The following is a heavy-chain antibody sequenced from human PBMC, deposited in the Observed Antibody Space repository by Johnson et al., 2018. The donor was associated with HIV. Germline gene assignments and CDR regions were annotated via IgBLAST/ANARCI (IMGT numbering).Heavy chain of an antibody. CDR2: ISYDGSNK. J-gene: IGHJ3*02. D-gene: IGHD1-14*01. Sequence: QVQLVESGGGVVQPGRSLRLSCAASGFTFSNYDMHWVRQAPGKGLEWVAVISYDGSNKYYADSVKGRFTISRDNSKNTLYLQMNSLRAEDTAVYYCPVDTEAFDIGGQGTMVTVSS. V-gene: IGHV3-30*19. CDR1: GFTFSNYD. CDR3: PVDTEAFDI.